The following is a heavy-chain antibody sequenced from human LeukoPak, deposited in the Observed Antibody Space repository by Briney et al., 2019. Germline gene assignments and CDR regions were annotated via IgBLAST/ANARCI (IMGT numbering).Heavy chain of an antibody. CDR1: GDSLSSGYY. CDR3: AKSNGYGLVDI. Sequence: SETLSLTCFVSGDSLSSGYYWGWVRQPPGKGLEWIGNIFYSGSTYYSPSLKSRVTISLDTSRNQFSLKLNSVTAADTAVYYCAKSNGYGLVDIWGQGTMVTVSS. D-gene: IGHD3-10*01. V-gene: IGHV4-38-2*01. CDR2: IFYSGST. J-gene: IGHJ3*02.